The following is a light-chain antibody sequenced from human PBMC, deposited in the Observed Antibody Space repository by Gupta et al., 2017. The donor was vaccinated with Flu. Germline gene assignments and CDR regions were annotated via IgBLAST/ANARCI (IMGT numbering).Light chain of an antibody. CDR3: QHRYHWPPIT. Sequence: ETVLTQSPATLSLSPGERATLSCRASQNIKNFLAWYQQKPGQAPRLLIYDTSNRATGIPARFSGSGSGTDFTLTISSLEPEDFAVYYCQHRYHWPPITFGQGTRLEIK. CDR2: DTS. CDR1: QNIKNF. V-gene: IGKV3-11*01. J-gene: IGKJ5*01.